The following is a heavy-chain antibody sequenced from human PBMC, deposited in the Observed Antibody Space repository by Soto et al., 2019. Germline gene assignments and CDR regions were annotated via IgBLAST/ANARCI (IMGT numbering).Heavy chain of an antibody. Sequence: GGSLRLSCAASGFTFSIFAMSWVRQSPGKGLEWVSTISGSGGSTCYADAVKGRFSISRDNSMGTLYLQMKGLRVEDTAIYYCAKEVSLGSTVDLGYWGQGTLVTVSS. CDR1: GFTFSIFA. CDR2: ISGSGGST. V-gene: IGHV3-23*01. CDR3: AKEVSLGSTVDLGY. J-gene: IGHJ4*02. D-gene: IGHD7-27*01.